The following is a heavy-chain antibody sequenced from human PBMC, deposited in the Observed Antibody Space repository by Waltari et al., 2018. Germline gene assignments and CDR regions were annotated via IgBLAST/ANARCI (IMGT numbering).Heavy chain of an antibody. CDR2: IIPNFGTT. CDR1: GGTFRSYH. CDR3: GIVLMSTAIYGMDV. V-gene: IGHV1-69*01. D-gene: IGHD2-21*02. J-gene: IGHJ6*02. Sequence: QVQLVQSGAEVTKPGSSVKVSCKASGGTFRSYHITWVRQAPGQGLEWMGGIIPNFGTTNYAQRFQGRVTITADESTSTAYMELSSLRSDDTAVYYCGIVLMSTAIYGMDVWGQGTTVVVSS.